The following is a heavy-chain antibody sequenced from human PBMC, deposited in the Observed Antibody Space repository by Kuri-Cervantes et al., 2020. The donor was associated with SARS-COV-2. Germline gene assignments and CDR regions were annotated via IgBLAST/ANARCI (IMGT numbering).Heavy chain of an antibody. Sequence: SVKFSCKASGGTFSSYAISWVRQAPGQGLEWMGRIIPILGTANYAQKFQGRVTITADKSTSTAYMELSSLRSEDTAVYYCASGPWQYCSSTSCYRGDDAFDIWGQGTMVTVSS. CDR2: IIPILGTA. CDR1: GGTFSSYA. J-gene: IGHJ3*02. D-gene: IGHD2-2*01. V-gene: IGHV1-69*04. CDR3: ASGPWQYCSSTSCYRGDDAFDI.